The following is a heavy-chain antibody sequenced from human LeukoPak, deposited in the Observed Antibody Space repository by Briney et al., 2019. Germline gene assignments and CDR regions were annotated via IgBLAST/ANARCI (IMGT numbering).Heavy chain of an antibody. CDR1: GFTFSSYG. CDR3: ARDDSCYQLLCFEYGMDV. CDR2: IRYDGNNK. Sequence: GGTLRLSCAASGFTFSSYGMHWVRQAPGKGLEWVAVIRYDGNNKYYADSVKGRFTISRDNSKNTLYLQMNSLRAEDTAVYYCARDDSCYQLLCFEYGMDVWGQGTTVNVS. J-gene: IGHJ6*02. D-gene: IGHD2-2*01. V-gene: IGHV3-33*01.